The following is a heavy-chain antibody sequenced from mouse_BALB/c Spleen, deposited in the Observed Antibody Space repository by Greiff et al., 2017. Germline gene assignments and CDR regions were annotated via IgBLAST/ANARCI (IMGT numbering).Heavy chain of an antibody. D-gene: IGHD2-10*02. V-gene: IGHV5-6-5*01. Sequence: EVKLVESGGGLVKPGGSLKLSCAASGFTFSSYAMSWVRQTPEKRLEWVASISSGGSTYYPDSVKGRFTISRDNARNILYLQMSSLRSEDTAMYYCARKYGNFYWYFDVWGAGTTVTVSS. CDR3: ARKYGNFYWYFDV. J-gene: IGHJ1*01. CDR1: GFTFSSYA. CDR2: ISSGGST.